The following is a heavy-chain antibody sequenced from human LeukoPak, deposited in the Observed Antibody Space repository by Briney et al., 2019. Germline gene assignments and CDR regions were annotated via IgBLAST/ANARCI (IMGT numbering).Heavy chain of an antibody. CDR1: GGSISRNNY. CDR3: ARRGHSIAAAAFDY. J-gene: IGHJ4*02. V-gene: IGHV4-39*01. CDR2: IYDSGSA. Sequence: SETLSLTCTVSGGSISRNNYCAWIRQTPGKGLEWIGIIYDSGSAYYNPSLKSRVTISVDTSKNQFSLKLISVTAADTAVYYCARRGHSIAAAAFDYWGQGTLVTVSS. D-gene: IGHD6-13*01.